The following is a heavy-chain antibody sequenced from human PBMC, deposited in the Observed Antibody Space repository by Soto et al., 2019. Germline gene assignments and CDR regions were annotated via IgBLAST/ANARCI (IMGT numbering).Heavy chain of an antibody. D-gene: IGHD3-22*01. J-gene: IGHJ3*01. CDR1: GFIFHNYI. CDR2: ISNDGSNK. Sequence: PGGSLRLSCIASGFIFHNYIMHWDRQAPGKGLEWVAAISNDGSNKFYGESVKGRFTISRDSSENTLYLQMNSLRPEDTAVYYCAKEGGSSGWSAGDVWGQGTMVTVSS. V-gene: IGHV3-30*18. CDR3: AKEGGSSGWSAGDV.